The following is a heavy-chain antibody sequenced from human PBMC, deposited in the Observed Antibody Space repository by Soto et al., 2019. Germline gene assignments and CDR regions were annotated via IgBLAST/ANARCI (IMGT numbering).Heavy chain of an antibody. D-gene: IGHD3-3*01. CDR2: IDPSDSDT. J-gene: IGHJ6*02. CDR1: GYSFTSYW. CDR3: ARTDFWTGCKASDV. Sequence: PGESLKISCKGSGYSFTSYWISWVRQLPGKGLEWLGRIDPSDSDTNYSPSFQGHVTISADKSISTAYLQWSSLKASDTAMYYCARTDFWTGCKASDVWGQGTTVTVSS. V-gene: IGHV5-10-1*01.